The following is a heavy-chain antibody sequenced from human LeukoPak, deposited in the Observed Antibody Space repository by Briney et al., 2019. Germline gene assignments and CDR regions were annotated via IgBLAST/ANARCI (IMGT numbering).Heavy chain of an antibody. CDR3: AREGASGYYCEY. D-gene: IGHD3-22*01. CDR1: GGTFSSYA. V-gene: IGHV1-69*06. Sequence: GASVKVSCKASGGTFSSYAISWVRQAPGQGLEWMGGIIPIFGTANYAQKFQGRVTITADKSTSTAYMELSSLRSEDTAVYYCAREGASGYYCEYWGQGTLVTVSS. CDR2: IIPIFGTA. J-gene: IGHJ4*02.